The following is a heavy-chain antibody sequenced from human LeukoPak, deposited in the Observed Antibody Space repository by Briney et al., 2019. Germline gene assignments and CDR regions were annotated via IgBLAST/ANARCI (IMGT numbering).Heavy chain of an antibody. J-gene: IGHJ5*02. D-gene: IGHD2-2*01. CDR2: INHSGST. CDR3: ARRDYCTSTSCYESYNWFDP. CDR1: GGSFSGYY. Sequence: SETLSLTCAVYGGSFSGYYWSWLRQPPGKGLGWIGEINHSGSTNYSPSLKSRLTISVDTSNNQFSLRLSSVTAADTAVYYCARRDYCTSTSCYESYNWFDPWGQGTLVTVSS. V-gene: IGHV4-34*01.